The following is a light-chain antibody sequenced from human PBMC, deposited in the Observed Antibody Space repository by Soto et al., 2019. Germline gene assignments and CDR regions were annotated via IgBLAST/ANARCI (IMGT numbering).Light chain of an antibody. CDR3: SSFAGGGNPVL. CDR2: EVT. J-gene: IGLJ2*01. V-gene: IGLV2-8*01. Sequence: QSVLTQPPSASGSLGQSVTISCTGTSSDVGGYNYVSWHQPHPGKAPKVMIYEVTKRPPGVPDRFSGSKSGNTASLTVSGLQAEDEADYYCSSFAGGGNPVLLGGGTKLTVL. CDR1: SSDVGGYNY.